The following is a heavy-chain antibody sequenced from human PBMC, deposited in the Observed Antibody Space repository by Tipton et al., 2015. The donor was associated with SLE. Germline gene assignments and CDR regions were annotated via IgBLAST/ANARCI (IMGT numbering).Heavy chain of an antibody. J-gene: IGHJ4*02. CDR2: IYTSGST. CDR1: DGSISGYY. CDR3: ARGSPYGDYYVY. Sequence: GLVKPSETLSLTCTVSDGSISGYYWSWIRQPAGKGLEWIGHIYTSGSTNYNPSLKSRVTISVDTSKNQFSLKLSSVTAADTAVYYCARGSPYGDYYVYWGQGTLVTVSS. D-gene: IGHD4-17*01. V-gene: IGHV4-4*07.